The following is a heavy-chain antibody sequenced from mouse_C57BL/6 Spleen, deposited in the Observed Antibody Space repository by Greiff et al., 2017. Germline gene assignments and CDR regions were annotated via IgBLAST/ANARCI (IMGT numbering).Heavy chain of an antibody. J-gene: IGHJ3*01. CDR2: INPNNGGT. Sequence: VQLQQSGPELVKPGASVKISCKASGYTFTDYYMNWVKQSHGKSLEWIGDINPNNGGTSYNQKFKGKATLTVDKSSSTAYMELRSLTSEDSAVYYCARRRKGYDYSFAYWGQGTLVTVSA. CDR3: ARRRKGYDYSFAY. D-gene: IGHD2-4*01. CDR1: GYTFTDYY. V-gene: IGHV1-26*01.